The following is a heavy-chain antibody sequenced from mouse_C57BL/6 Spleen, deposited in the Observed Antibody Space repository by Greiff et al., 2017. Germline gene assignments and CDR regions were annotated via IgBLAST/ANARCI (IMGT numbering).Heavy chain of an antibody. Sequence: VQLQQSGAELVKPGASVKISCKASGYAFSSYWMNWVKQRPGKGLEWIGQIYPGDGDTNYNGKFKGKATLTADKSSSTAYMQLSSLTSEDSAVXFCARRACDAPYFDYWGQGTTLTVSS. D-gene: IGHD3-1*01. V-gene: IGHV1-80*01. J-gene: IGHJ2*01. CDR2: IYPGDGDT. CDR1: GYAFSSYW. CDR3: ARRACDAPYFDY.